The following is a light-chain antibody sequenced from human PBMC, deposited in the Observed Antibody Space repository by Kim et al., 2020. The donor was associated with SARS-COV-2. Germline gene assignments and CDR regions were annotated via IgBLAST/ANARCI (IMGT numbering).Light chain of an antibody. J-gene: IGLJ2*01. Sequence: SSELTQDPAVSVALGQTVRITCQGDSLRRYYASWYQQKLGQAPVVVIHGKDNRPSGIPDRFSGSSSGNTASLTITGAQAEDEADYYCKFRDSSANRLVFGGGTQLTVL. CDR2: GKD. V-gene: IGLV3-19*01. CDR3: KFRDSSANRLV. CDR1: SLRRYY.